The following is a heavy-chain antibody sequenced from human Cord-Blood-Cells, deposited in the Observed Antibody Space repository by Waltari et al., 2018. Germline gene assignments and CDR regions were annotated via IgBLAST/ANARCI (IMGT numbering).Heavy chain of an antibody. CDR2: IYTSGST. V-gene: IGHV4-4*07. D-gene: IGHD2-2*01. CDR3: ARDLGIVVVPAANPNWYFDL. Sequence: QVQLQESGPGLVKPSETLSLTCTVSGGSISSYYWSWIRQPAGKGLEWIGHIYTSGSTNYNPSLKSRVTMSVDTSKNQFSLKLSSVTAADTAVYYCARDLGIVVVPAANPNWYFDLWGRGTLVTVSS. J-gene: IGHJ2*01. CDR1: GGSISSYY.